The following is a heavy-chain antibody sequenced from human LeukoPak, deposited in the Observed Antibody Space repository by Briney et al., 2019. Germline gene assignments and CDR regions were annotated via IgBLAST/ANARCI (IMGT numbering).Heavy chain of an antibody. D-gene: IGHD5-24*01. J-gene: IGHJ4*01. CDR1: GFTFSTSW. Sequence: GGSLRLSCAASGFTFSTSWMHWVRKAPGKGLVWVSQINGDGGRTRYADSVKGRLTISRDNAKNTVCLQLNSLRIDDTAMYYCARGRNGFFDYWGRGTLVTVSS. CDR2: INGDGGRT. V-gene: IGHV3-74*01. CDR3: ARGRNGFFDY.